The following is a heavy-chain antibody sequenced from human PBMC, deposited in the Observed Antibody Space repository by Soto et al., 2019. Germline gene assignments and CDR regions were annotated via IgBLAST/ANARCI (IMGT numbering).Heavy chain of an antibody. J-gene: IGHJ4*02. V-gene: IGHV3-23*01. Sequence: GSSWIRQAQGKGLEWVSAISGSGGSTYYADSVKGRFTISRDNSKNTLYLQMNSLRAEDTAVYYCAKRVSYSPLHWGQGTLVTVSS. CDR1: G. CDR3: AKRVSYSPLH. D-gene: IGHD6-13*01. CDR2: ISGSGGST.